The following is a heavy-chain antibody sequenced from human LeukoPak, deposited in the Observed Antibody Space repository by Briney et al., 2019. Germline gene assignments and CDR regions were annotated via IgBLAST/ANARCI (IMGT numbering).Heavy chain of an antibody. CDR1: GGSFSGYY. D-gene: IGHD3-10*01. Sequence: SETLSLTCAVYGGSFSGYYWSWIRQPPGKGLGWIGEINHSGSTNYNPSLKSRVTISVDTSKNQFSLKLSSVTAADTAVYYCARQVRKVDYYGSGRYHTRSHKLFDYWGQGTLVTVPS. CDR3: ARQVRKVDYYGSGRYHTRSHKLFDY. J-gene: IGHJ4*02. CDR2: INHSGST. V-gene: IGHV4-34*01.